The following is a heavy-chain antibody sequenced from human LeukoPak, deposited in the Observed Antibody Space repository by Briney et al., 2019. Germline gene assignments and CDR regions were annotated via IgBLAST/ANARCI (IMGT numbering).Heavy chain of an antibody. V-gene: IGHV4-4*02. J-gene: IGHJ5*02. CDR3: ARASCGGGTCYDSRGWFDP. CDR1: GFTFSYFW. Sequence: GSLRLSCAASGFTFSYFWMSWVRQAPGKGLEWIGNIYFSGSTYYKQSLKSRVTISVDTSKNQFSLKLRSVTAADTAAYYCARASCGGGTCYDSRGWFDPWGQGTLVTVSS. CDR2: IYFSGST. D-gene: IGHD2-15*01.